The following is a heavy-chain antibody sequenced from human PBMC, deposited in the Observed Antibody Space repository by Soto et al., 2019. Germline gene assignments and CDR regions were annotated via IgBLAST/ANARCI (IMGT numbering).Heavy chain of an antibody. J-gene: IGHJ4*02. D-gene: IGHD3-10*01. CDR1: GFTFSSYG. Sequence: GGSLRLSCAASGFTFSSYGMHWVRQAPGKGLEWVAVIWYDGSNKYYADSVKGRFTISRDNSKNTLYLQMNSLRAEDTAVYYCAREVFGSAQIEYWGQGTLVTVYS. V-gene: IGHV3-33*01. CDR3: AREVFGSAQIEY. CDR2: IWYDGSNK.